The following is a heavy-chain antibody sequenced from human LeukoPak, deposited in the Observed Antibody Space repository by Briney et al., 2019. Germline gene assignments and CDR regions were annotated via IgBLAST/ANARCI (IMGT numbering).Heavy chain of an antibody. CDR3: AKGRGITGTTRGAFDY. CDR1: GFTFSNYA. D-gene: IGHD1-7*01. CDR2: VSGSGRNT. J-gene: IGHJ4*02. Sequence: GGSLRLSCAGSGFTFSNYAMTWVRQAPGRGLEWVSSVSGSGRNTFYPDSVEGRFTISRDNSKNTVYLQMNSLRADDTAVYYCAKGRGITGTTRGAFDYWGQGTLVTVSS. V-gene: IGHV3-23*01.